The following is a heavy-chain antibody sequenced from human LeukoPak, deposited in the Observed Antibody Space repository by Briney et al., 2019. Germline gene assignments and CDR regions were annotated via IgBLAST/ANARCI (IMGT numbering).Heavy chain of an antibody. Sequence: SETLSLTCTVSGGSISSSSYYWGWIRQPPGKGLEWIGSIYYSGSTYYSPSLKSRVTISVDTSKNQFSLKLSSVTAADTAVYYCARGDSSGYPFDYWGQGTLVTVSS. D-gene: IGHD3-22*01. CDR3: ARGDSSGYPFDY. CDR2: IYYSGST. V-gene: IGHV4-39*01. CDR1: GGSISSSSYY. J-gene: IGHJ4*02.